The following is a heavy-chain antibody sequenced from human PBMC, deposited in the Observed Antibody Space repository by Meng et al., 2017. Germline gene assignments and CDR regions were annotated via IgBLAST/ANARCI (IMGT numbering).Heavy chain of an antibody. CDR1: GGTFSSYA. CDR3: ARDYGDYAWIAKRWFDP. J-gene: IGHJ5*02. CDR2: IIPIFGTA. D-gene: IGHD4-17*01. V-gene: IGHV1-69*01. Sequence: VALVQSGAEVKKPGSSVKGPCQASGGTFSSYAISWWRQAPGQALEWMGGIIPIFGTANYAQKFQGRVTITADESTSTAYMELSSLRSEDTAVYYCARDYGDYAWIAKRWFDPWGQGTLVTVSS.